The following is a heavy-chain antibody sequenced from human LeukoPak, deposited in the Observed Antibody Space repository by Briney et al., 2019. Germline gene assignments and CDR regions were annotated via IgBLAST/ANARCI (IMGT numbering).Heavy chain of an antibody. CDR1: GFTFSSYA. V-gene: IGHV3-23*01. CDR3: AKDPYVVGATQGNWFDP. J-gene: IGHJ5*02. Sequence: GGSLRLSCAASGFTFSSYAMNWVRHAPGNGLEGVSAISASGGSTYYADSVKGRFTISTDNSKNTLYLQMNSLRAEDPAVYYCAKDPYVVGATQGNWFDPWGQGTLVTVSS. D-gene: IGHD1-26*01. CDR2: ISASGGST.